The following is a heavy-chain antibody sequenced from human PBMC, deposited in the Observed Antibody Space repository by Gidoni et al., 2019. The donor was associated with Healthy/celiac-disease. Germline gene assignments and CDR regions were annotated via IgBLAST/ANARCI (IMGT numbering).Heavy chain of an antibody. CDR2: ISGSGGSK. D-gene: IGHD5-18*01. CDR1: GFTFSSYA. V-gene: IGHV3-23*01. CDR3: AKDLKWIQLWLLPFDY. Sequence: EVQLLESGGGLVQPGGSLRLSCADSGFTFSSYAMSWVRQAPGKGLEWVSAISGSGGSKYYADSVKGRFTISRDNSKNTLYLQMNSLRAEDTAVYYCAKDLKWIQLWLLPFDYWGQGTLVTVSS. J-gene: IGHJ4*02.